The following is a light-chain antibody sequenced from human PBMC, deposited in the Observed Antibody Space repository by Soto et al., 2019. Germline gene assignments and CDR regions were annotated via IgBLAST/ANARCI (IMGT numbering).Light chain of an antibody. CDR1: SSDVGSYNY. CDR3: SSYTTSETRV. V-gene: IGLV2-14*03. J-gene: IGLJ1*01. Sequence: QSVLTQPASVYGSPGQSITISCTGTSSDVGSYNYVSWYQHHPGKVPKLMIYDVSSRPSGVSNRFSGSKSGNTASLTISGLRTEDEADYYCSSYTTSETRVFGTGTKVTVL. CDR2: DVS.